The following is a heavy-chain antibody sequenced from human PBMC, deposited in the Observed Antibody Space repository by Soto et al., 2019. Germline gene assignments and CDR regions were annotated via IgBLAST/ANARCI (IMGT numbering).Heavy chain of an antibody. J-gene: IGHJ4*02. V-gene: IGHV3-21*01. CDR1: GFTFSSYS. CDR3: ARSVTTVTSFDY. CDR2: ISSSSSYI. Sequence: GSLLLACSASGFTFSSYSMNWVRQAPGKGLEWVSSISSSSSYIYYADSVKGRFTISRDNAKNSLYLQMNSLRAEDTAVYYCARSVTTVTSFDYWGQGTLVTVYS. D-gene: IGHD4-17*01.